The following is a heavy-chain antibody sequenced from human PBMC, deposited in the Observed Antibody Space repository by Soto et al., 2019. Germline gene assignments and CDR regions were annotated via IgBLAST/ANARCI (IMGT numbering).Heavy chain of an antibody. J-gene: IGHJ4*02. D-gene: IGHD3-16*02. CDR2: INQDGSGK. Sequence: PGGSLRLSCVASGFTFSSYWMSWVRQSPEKGLEWVANINQDGSGKYHVGSVKGRFTISRDNAKNSLYLQMNSLRAEDTAVYYCASDANTFGGVIVIADYWGQGTLVTVSS. V-gene: IGHV3-7*03. CDR1: GFTFSSYW. CDR3: ASDANTFGGVIVIADY.